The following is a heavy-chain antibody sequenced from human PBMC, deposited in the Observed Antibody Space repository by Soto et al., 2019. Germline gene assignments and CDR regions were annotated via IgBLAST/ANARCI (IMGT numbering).Heavy chain of an antibody. V-gene: IGHV3-23*01. Sequence: VQLLESGGGLVQPGGSLRLSCAASGFTFNNYAMTWVRQAPGKGLEWVSAISGGGDTTSYADSVKGRFTVSRDGSKSTLYLQMSSLRAEDTALYYCAKGRGGSGSLNPRVDFWGQGTLVTVSS. CDR1: GFTFNNYA. CDR2: ISGGGDTT. D-gene: IGHD3-10*01. J-gene: IGHJ4*02. CDR3: AKGRGGSGSLNPRVDF.